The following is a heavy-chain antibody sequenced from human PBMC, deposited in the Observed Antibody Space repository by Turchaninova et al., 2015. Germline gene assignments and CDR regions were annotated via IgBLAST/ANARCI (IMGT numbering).Heavy chain of an antibody. D-gene: IGHD2-21*01. V-gene: IGHV3-30*03. CDR2: ISSDGSTK. J-gene: IGHJ4*02. CDR1: GFTFSTFG. CDR3: AGQIASGH. Sequence: QVQLVASGGGVVEPGGSLRLSCAASGFTFSTFGMHGVRQAPVKRLGWVAVISSDGSTKYYADSVKGRFTVSRDNSKNTLFLQMNSLRAEDTAVYYCAGQIASGHWGQGTLVTVSS.